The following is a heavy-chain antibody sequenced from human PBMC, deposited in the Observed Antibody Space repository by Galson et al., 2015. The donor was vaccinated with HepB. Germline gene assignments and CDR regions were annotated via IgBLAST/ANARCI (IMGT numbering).Heavy chain of an antibody. J-gene: IGHJ4*02. CDR2: ISSSSSYT. CDR1: GFTFSDYY. Sequence: SLRLSCAASGFTFSDYYMSWIRQAPGKGLEWVSYISSSSSYTNYADSVKGRFTISRDNAKNSLYLQMNSLRAEDTAVYYCARWGAMVRGVTPLDYWGQGTLVTVSS. D-gene: IGHD3-10*01. V-gene: IGHV3-11*03. CDR3: ARWGAMVRGVTPLDY.